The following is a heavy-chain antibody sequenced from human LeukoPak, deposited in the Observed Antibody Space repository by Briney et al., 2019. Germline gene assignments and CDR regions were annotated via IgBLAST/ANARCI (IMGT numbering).Heavy chain of an antibody. Sequence: SETLSLTCAVSGGSFSGYYWSWIRQPPGKGLEWIGEINHSGSTNYNPSLKSRVTISVDTSKNQFSLKLSSVTAADTAVYYCARGQPSYDYIWGSYRIPPSFDYWGQGTLVTVSS. V-gene: IGHV4-34*01. CDR1: GGSFSGYY. CDR3: ARGQPSYDYIWGSYRIPPSFDY. J-gene: IGHJ4*02. D-gene: IGHD3-16*02. CDR2: INHSGST.